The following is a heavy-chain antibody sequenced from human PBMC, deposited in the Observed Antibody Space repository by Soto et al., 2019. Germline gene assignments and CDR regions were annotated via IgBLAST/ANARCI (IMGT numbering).Heavy chain of an antibody. Sequence: EVQLLESGGGLVQPGGSLRLSCAASGFTFSSYALSWVRQAPGKGLEWVSAISGSGGSTYYADSVRGRFTISRDNSKNTLYLQMNSLRAEDTAVYYCAKPIDYSYGSGDRYYDYGMDVWGQGTTVTVSS. CDR1: GFTFSSYA. CDR2: ISGSGGST. CDR3: AKPIDYSYGSGDRYYDYGMDV. V-gene: IGHV3-23*01. J-gene: IGHJ6*02. D-gene: IGHD5-18*01.